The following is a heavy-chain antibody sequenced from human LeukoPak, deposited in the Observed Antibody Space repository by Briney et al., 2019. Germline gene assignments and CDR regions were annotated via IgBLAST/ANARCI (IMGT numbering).Heavy chain of an antibody. V-gene: IGHV1-69*13. CDR2: IIPIFGTA. D-gene: IGHD6-25*01. CDR1: GYTFTTYA. J-gene: IGHJ6*04. Sequence: ASEKVSCKASGYTFTTYAMHWVRQAPGQRLEWMGGIIPIFGTATYAQKFQGRVTITADESTSTAYMELSSLRSEDTAVYYCARDQSADFGMDVWGKGTTVTVSS. CDR3: ARDQSADFGMDV.